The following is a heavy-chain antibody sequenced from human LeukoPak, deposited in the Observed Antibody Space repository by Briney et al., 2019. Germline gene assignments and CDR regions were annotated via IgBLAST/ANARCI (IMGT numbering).Heavy chain of an antibody. J-gene: IGHJ4*02. CDR1: GFTFSSYW. CDR3: AMSYYGSVY. V-gene: IGHV3-74*01. Sequence: PGGSLRLSCAASGFTFSSYWMHWVRQAPGKGLVWVSRINSDGSSTTYADSAKGRFTISRDNAKNTLYLQMNSLRAEDTAVYYCAMSYYGSVYWGQGTLVTVSS. D-gene: IGHD3-10*01. CDR2: INSDGSST.